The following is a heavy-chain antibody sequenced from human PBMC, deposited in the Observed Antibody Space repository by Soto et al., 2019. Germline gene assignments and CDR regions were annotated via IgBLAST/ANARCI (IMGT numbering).Heavy chain of an antibody. J-gene: IGHJ4*02. V-gene: IGHV4-34*01. CDR1: GGSFSGYY. D-gene: IGHD5-18*01. CDR2: INHSGST. Sequence: QVQLQQWGAGLLKPSETLSLTCAVYGGSFSGYYWSWIRQPPGKGLEWIGEINHSGSTNYNPSLMSQVTISVDTSKNQFSLRLSSVAAADTAVYYCARGRGYSYGYRRAFLDYWGQGTLVTVSS. CDR3: ARGRGYSYGYRRAFLDY.